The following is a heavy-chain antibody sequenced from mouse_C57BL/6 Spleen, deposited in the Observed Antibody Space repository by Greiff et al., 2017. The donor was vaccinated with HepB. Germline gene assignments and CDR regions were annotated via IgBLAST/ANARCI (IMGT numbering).Heavy chain of an antibody. V-gene: IGHV1-54*01. J-gene: IGHJ4*01. CDR3: ARGEYYGSSLASMDY. CDR1: GYAFTNYL. D-gene: IGHD1-1*01. CDR2: INPGSGGT. Sequence: QVQLQQSGAELVRPGTSVKVSCKASGYAFTNYLIEWVKQRPGQGLEWIGVINPGSGGTNYNEKFKGKATLTADKSSSTAYMQLSSLTSEDSAVYFCARGEYYGSSLASMDYWGQGTPVTVSS.